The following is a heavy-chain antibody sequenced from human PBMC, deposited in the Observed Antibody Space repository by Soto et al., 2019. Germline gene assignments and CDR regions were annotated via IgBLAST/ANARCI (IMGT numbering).Heavy chain of an antibody. J-gene: IGHJ6*03. D-gene: IGHD5-12*01. CDR3: ARAGGKVATIRGLGYYYMEV. CDR1: GGSISSSSYY. Sequence: SETLSLTCTVSGGSISSSSYYWGWIRQPPGKGLEWIGSIYYSGSTYYNPSLKSRVTISVDTSKNQFSLKLSSVTAADTAVYYCARAGGKVATIRGLGYYYMEVCGKGTTVTVSS. CDR2: IYYSGST. V-gene: IGHV4-39*01.